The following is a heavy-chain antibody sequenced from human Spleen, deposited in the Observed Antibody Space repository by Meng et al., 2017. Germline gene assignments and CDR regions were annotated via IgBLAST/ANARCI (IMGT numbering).Heavy chain of an antibody. CDR1: SGSISSSSYY. J-gene: IGHJ4*02. Sequence: SETLSLTCSVSSGSISSSSYYWGWLRQPPGKGLQWIGSIYYSGSTYYNPSLKSRVTISVDTSKNQFSLKLSSVTAADTAVYSCARESRHSTGWGFDYWGQGTLVTVSS. D-gene: IGHD6-19*01. CDR3: ARESRHSTGWGFDY. CDR2: IYYSGST. V-gene: IGHV4-39*07.